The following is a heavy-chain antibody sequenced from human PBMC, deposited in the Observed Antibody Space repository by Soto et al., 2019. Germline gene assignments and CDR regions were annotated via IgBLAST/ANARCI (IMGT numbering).Heavy chain of an antibody. J-gene: IGHJ6*03. D-gene: IGHD2-2*01. CDR2: IYYSGST. V-gene: IGHV4-59*08. CDR3: AGRDCSGTNCYYLDYYYMDV. Sequence: QVQLQESGPGLVRPSETLSLTCTVSGGSFSSYYWTWIRQSPGKGLEWIGYIYYSGSTDYNPSLRVRLARSIDTSKNQFSLRLNSMTAADTAVYYCAGRDCSGTNCYYLDYYYMDVWGKGTTVTVSS. CDR1: GGSFSSYY.